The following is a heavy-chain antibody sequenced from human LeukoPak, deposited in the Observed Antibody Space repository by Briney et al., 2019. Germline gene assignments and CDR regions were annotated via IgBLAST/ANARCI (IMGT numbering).Heavy chain of an antibody. CDR1: GFTFSSYS. CDR3: ARERYCSSTSCSPPGYYYGMDV. D-gene: IGHD2-2*01. CDR2: IWYDGSNK. Sequence: SGGSLRLSCAASGFTFSSYSMHWVRQAPGKGVEWGAVIWYDGSNKYYADSVKGGFTISRDNSKNTLYLQLNSLRAEDTAVYYCARERYCSSTSCSPPGYYYGMDVWGKGTTVTVSS. J-gene: IGHJ6*04. V-gene: IGHV3-33*01.